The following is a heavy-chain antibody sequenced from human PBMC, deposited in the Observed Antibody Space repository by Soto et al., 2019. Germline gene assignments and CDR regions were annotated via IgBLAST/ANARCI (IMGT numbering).Heavy chain of an antibody. V-gene: IGHV4-31*03. J-gene: IGHJ3*02. CDR2: IYYSGST. CDR1: GGSISSGGYY. Sequence: TLSLTCTVSGGSISSGGYYWSWIRQHPGKGLEWIGYIYYSGSTYYNPSLKSRVTISVDTSKNQFSLKLSSVTAADTAVYYCARSDGIVVVTGAFDIWGQGTMVTVSS. D-gene: IGHD3-22*01. CDR3: ARSDGIVVVTGAFDI.